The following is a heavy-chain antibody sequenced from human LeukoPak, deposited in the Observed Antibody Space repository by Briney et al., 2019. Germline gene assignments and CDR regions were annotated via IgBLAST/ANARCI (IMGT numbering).Heavy chain of an antibody. CDR3: VRFALSSSLDH. V-gene: IGHV5-51*01. CDR1: GYRLTNNW. J-gene: IGHJ5*02. Sequence: KCGESLKISCKISGYRLTNNWIGWVRQVPGKGLEWMGLIYPGYSDAKYSPSFQGQVTLSVDTSISTAYLRLGGLRASDTAIYYCVRFALSSSLDHWGQGTLVTVSS. CDR2: IYPGYSDA. D-gene: IGHD6-13*01.